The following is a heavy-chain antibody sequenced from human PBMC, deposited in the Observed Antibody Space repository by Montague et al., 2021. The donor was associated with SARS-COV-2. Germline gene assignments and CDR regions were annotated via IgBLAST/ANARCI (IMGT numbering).Heavy chain of an antibody. CDR2: ISYGGSNK. V-gene: IGHV3-30*04. CDR1: GFTFSSYA. D-gene: IGHD3-16*02. Sequence: SLRLSFAASGFTFSSYAMHWVRQAPGKGLEWVAVISYGGSNKYYADSVKGRFTISRDNSKNTLYLQMNSLRAEDTAVYYCARDNYDYVWGSYRYIYWGQGTLVTVSS. CDR3: ARDNYDYVWGSYRYIY. J-gene: IGHJ4*02.